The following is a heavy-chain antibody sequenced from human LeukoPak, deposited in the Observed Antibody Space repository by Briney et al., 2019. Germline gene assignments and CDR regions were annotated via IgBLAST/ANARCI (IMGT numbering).Heavy chain of an antibody. CDR2: ISGSGGST. J-gene: IGHJ4*02. V-gene: IGHV3-23*01. CDR3: AKDRYSGSYFSWFFDY. CDR1: GFTFSSYA. Sequence: GGSLRLPCAASGFTFSSYAMSWVRQAPGKGLEWVSAISGSGGSTYYADSVKGRFTISRDNSKNTLYLQMNSLRAEDTAVYYCAKDRYSGSYFSWFFDYWGQGTLVTVSS. D-gene: IGHD1-26*01.